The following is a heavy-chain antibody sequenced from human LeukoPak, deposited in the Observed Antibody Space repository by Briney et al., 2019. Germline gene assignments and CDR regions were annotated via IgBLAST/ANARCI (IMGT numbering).Heavy chain of an antibody. CDR2: ISAYNGNT. D-gene: IGHD3-22*01. CDR1: GYTFTSYG. V-gene: IGHV1-18*01. CDR3: ARVVRSNYYDSSGYYHNWFDP. J-gene: IGHJ5*02. Sequence: PGASVKVSCKASGYTFTSYGISWVRQAPGQGLEWMEWISAYNGNTNYAQKLQGRVTMTTDTSTSTAYMELRSLRSDDTAVYYCARVVRSNYYDSSGYYHNWFDPWGQGTLVTVSS.